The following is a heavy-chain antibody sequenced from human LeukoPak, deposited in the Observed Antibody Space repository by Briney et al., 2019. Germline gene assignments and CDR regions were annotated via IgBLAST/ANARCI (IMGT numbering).Heavy chain of an antibody. CDR3: ARDPATLGTYYVDY. CDR1: GFTFSSYA. V-gene: IGHV3-30-3*01. D-gene: IGHD1-14*01. J-gene: IGHJ4*02. CDR2: ISYDGSNK. Sequence: GGSLRLSCAASGFTFSSYAMHWVRQAPGKGLEWVAVISYDGSNKYYADSVKGRFTISRDNSKNTLYLQMNSLRAEDTAVYYCARDPATLGTYYVDYWGQGTLVTVSS.